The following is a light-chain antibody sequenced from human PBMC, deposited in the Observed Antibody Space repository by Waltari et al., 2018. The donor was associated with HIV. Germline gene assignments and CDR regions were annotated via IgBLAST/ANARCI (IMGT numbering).Light chain of an antibody. CDR3: QSVDSSGSIWV. V-gene: IGLV3-25*03. J-gene: IGLJ3*02. Sequence: SYELTQPPSVSVSPGQTATITCSGDALPKQYAYWYQQKPGQAPVLVIYKDSERPSGIPERFSGSSSGTTVTLTISGVQPEDEADYHCQSVDSSGSIWVFGGGTKLTVL. CDR2: KDS. CDR1: ALPKQY.